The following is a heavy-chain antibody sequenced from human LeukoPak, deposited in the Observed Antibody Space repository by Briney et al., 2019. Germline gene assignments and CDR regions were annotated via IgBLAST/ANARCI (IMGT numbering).Heavy chain of an antibody. CDR2: IYYSGST. D-gene: IGHD1-26*01. J-gene: IGHJ4*02. V-gene: IGHV4-59*01. CDR1: GGSLSRYY. CDR3: ASAHSGSYNEAGY. Sequence: SETLSLTCTVSGGSLSRYYWSWIRQPPGKGLEWIGYIYYSGSTNYNPSLKSRVTISVDTSKNQFSLKLSSVTAADTAVYYCASAHSGSYNEAGYWGQGTLVTVSS.